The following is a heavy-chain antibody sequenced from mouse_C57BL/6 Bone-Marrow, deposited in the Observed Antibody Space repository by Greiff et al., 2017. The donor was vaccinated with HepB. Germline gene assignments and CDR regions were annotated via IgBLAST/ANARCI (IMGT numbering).Heavy chain of an antibody. CDR1: GFNIKDDY. CDR3: TLTTPHWYFDV. CDR2: IDPENGDT. Sequence: EVNVVESGAELVRPGASVKLSCTASGFNIKDDYMHWVKQRPEQGLEWIGWIDPENGDTEYASKFQGKATITADTSSNTAYLQLSSLTSEDTAVYYCTLTTPHWYFDVWGTGTTVTVSS. D-gene: IGHD1-1*01. J-gene: IGHJ1*03. V-gene: IGHV14-4*01.